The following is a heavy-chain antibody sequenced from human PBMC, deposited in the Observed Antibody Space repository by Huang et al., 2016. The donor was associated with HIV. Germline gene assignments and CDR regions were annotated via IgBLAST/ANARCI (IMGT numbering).Heavy chain of an antibody. CDR2: VYYGGRT. J-gene: IGHJ5*02. D-gene: IGHD6-13*01. CDR3: ARHVKDSSWYVGWFDP. CDR1: DDSINSRSYY. V-gene: IGHV4-39*01. Sequence: QLQLQESGPGLVKPSETLSLTCSVSDDSINSRSYYWGWIRQPPGKGLEWIGGVYYGGRTYYHPSLKSRVTMSVDTSRNQFSLKLSSVTTADTAVYYCARHVKDSSWYVGWFDPWGQGTLVTVSS.